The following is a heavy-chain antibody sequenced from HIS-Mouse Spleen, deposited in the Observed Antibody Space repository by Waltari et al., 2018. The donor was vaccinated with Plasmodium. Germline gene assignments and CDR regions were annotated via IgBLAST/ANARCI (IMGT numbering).Heavy chain of an antibody. CDR3: ARGSAGEAFDI. J-gene: IGHJ3*02. CDR1: GYPFLRYR. CDR2: NSAYNGNT. D-gene: IGHD7-27*01. Sequence: QVQLVQSGAAGEKPGASVKVSCKASGYPFLRYRISWVRQAPGQWLEWMGWNSAYNGNTKYAQKLQGRVSMTTDTSTSTAYMELRSLRSDDTAVYYCARGSAGEAFDIWGQGTMVTVSS. V-gene: IGHV1-18*01.